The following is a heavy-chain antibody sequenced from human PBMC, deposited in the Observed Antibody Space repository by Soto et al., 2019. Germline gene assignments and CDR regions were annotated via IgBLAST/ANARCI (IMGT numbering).Heavy chain of an antibody. CDR1: GFTFSSYA. CDR2: ISFSDGGT. D-gene: IGHD3-3*01. J-gene: IGHJ2*01. CDR3: VKDDRFLGRRYFDL. V-gene: IGHV3-23*01. Sequence: EEQLLESGGGLIQPGGSLRLACAASGFTFSSYAMTWVRQAPGKGLEWVSSISFSDGGTYYADSVKGRLTISRDNSKNTLFLQMNSLRVEDTAVYYCVKDDRFLGRRYFDLWGRGTLVTVSS.